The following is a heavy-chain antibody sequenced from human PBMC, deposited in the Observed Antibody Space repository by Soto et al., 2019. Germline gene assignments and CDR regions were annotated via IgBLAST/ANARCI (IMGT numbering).Heavy chain of an antibody. J-gene: IGHJ3*02. CDR3: ARGGSSDWQVALDI. CDR1: AGSFTHYY. D-gene: IGHD6-19*01. V-gene: IGHV4-34*01. Sequence: QVQQQPWGAGLLKPSETLSLTCTVYAGSFTHYYWNWIRQSPGKGLEWIGKVKHGGSSSYNPSLTSRVSISVDMSKNEFSLTLSSVTAADTAVYYCARGGSSDWQVALDIWGQGAIVPVCS. CDR2: VKHGGSS.